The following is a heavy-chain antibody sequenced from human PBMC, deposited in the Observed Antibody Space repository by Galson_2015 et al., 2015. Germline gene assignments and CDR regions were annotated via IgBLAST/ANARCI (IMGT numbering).Heavy chain of an antibody. CDR3: AKDFLSYCVGGCHSAFDY. CDR2: MSYDGTNE. J-gene: IGHJ4*02. D-gene: IGHD2-21*02. Sequence: ALRICCAACGFSFNNYGMNWVQQSPGKGLECVTLMSYDGTNEYYADSVKGQFTISRDDSKSTLYLQMTTLRSEQTAVYYCAKDFLSYCVGGCHSAFDYWGQGTLVAVSS. V-gene: IGHV3-30*18. CDR1: GFSFNNYG.